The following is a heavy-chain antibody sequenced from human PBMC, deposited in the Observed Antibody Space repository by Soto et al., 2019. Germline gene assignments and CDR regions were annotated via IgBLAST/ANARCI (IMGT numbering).Heavy chain of an antibody. CDR3: ARNEYSTTFYYYGMDV. Sequence: QVQLVQSGAEVKKPGSSVKVSCKASGGTFSSYAITWVRQAPGQGLEWMGRIIPIFGTANYNQKFQGRVTITAHESTSTAYMELSSLRSEYTAVYYWARNEYSTTFYYYGMDVWGQGTTVTVSS. D-gene: IGHD6-6*01. V-gene: IGHV1-69*01. CDR1: GGTFSSYA. J-gene: IGHJ6*02. CDR2: IIPIFGTA.